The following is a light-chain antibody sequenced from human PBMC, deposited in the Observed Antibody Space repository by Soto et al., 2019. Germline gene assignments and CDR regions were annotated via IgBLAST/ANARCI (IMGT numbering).Light chain of an antibody. CDR1: QSFNSIY. CDR3: QQRSNWPIT. Sequence: EIVLTQSPGTLSLSPGERATRCCRASQSFNSIYLAWYQQKPGQAPRLLIYGASSRATGIPDRYSASGSGTDFTLTISRLEPEDFAVFFCQQRSNWPITFGQGTRLEI. J-gene: IGKJ5*01. V-gene: IGKV3D-20*02. CDR2: GAS.